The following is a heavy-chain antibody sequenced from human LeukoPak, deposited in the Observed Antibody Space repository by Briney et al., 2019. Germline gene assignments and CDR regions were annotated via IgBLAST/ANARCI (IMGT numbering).Heavy chain of an antibody. Sequence: PGGSLRLSCAASGFTFNNAWMNWVRQAPGKGLEWVGRFKSKTDGGTTDYAAPVKGRFTISRDDSKNTLYLQMNSLKTEDTAVYYCTTASEYYYDSSGYRFDYWGQGTLVTVSS. V-gene: IGHV3-15*07. D-gene: IGHD3-22*01. CDR3: TTASEYYYDSSGYRFDY. CDR2: FKSKTDGGTT. CDR1: GFTFNNAW. J-gene: IGHJ4*02.